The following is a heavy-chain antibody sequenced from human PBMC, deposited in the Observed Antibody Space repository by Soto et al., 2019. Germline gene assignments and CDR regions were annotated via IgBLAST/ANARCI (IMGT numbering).Heavy chain of an antibody. CDR2: ISKTRVST. CDR3: AKVGPYSASNRFDP. CDR1: GFTFSTYA. Sequence: GGSLRLSRAASGFTFSTYAMTWLSQAPGKGREWVSAISKTRVSTYYAESVRGRFTISRDDPINTLYLQMSGLRTEDTAVYYCAKVGPYSASNRFDPWGQGTLVTVSS. J-gene: IGHJ5*02. D-gene: IGHD5-12*01. V-gene: IGHV3-23*01.